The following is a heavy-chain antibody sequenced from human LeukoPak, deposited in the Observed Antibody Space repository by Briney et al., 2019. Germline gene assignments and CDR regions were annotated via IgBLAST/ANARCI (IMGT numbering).Heavy chain of an antibody. Sequence: ASVKVSCKASGYTFTEYYIHWVRQAPGHGLESMGWINPISGDTKYTKNFQGRVTMTRDTSISTAYMDLRSLRSDDTAVYYCARVSSGMYSPWRLCGQGDLVTVSS. V-gene: IGHV1-2*02. D-gene: IGHD1-26*01. J-gene: IGHJ4*02. CDR1: GYTFTEYY. CDR2: INPISGDT. CDR3: ARVSSGMYSPWRL.